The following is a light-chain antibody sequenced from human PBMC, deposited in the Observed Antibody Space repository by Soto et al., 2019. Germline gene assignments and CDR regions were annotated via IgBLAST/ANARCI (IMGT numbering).Light chain of an antibody. CDR3: CSSRV. CDR1: SIGDYNF. J-gene: IGLJ2*01. V-gene: IGLV2-23*01. Sequence: QSALTQPASVSGSPGQSITISCTGISIGDYNFVSWHQQHPGKAPKLMIYEGDKRPSGVSSRFSGSKSGNTASLTISGLQAEDEADYYCCSSRVFGGGTQLTVL. CDR2: EGD.